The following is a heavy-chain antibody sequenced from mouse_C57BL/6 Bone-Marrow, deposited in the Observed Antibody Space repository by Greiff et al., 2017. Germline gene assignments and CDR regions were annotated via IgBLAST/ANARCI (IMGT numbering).Heavy chain of an antibody. Sequence: VQLQQPGAELVKPGASVKISCKASGYAFSSYWMNWVKQRPGKGLEWIGQIYPGNGDTNYNGKFKGKATLTADKSSSTAYMKLSSLTSEDSAVYYCARSENAEYFDYWGQGTTLTVSS. CDR3: ARSENAEYFDY. CDR2: IYPGNGDT. J-gene: IGHJ2*01. CDR1: GYAFSSYW. V-gene: IGHV1-80*01.